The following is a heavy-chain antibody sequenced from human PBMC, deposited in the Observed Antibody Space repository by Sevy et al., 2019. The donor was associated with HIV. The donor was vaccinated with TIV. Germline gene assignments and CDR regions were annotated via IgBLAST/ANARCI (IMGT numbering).Heavy chain of an antibody. CDR3: AREPEQQDNYYGMDV. V-gene: IGHV3-30*04. CDR2: ISYDGSNK. J-gene: IGHJ6*02. Sequence: GGSLRLSCAASGFTFSSYAMHWVRQAPGKGLEWVAVISYDGSNKYYADSGKGRFTISRDNSKNTLYLQMNSLRAEDTAGYYCAREPEQQDNYYGMDVWGQGTTVTVSS. CDR1: GFTFSSYA. D-gene: IGHD1-1*01.